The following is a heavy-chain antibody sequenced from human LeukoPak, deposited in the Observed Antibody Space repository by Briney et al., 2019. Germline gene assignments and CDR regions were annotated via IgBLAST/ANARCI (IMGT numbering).Heavy chain of an antibody. CDR2: ISGSGGST. CDR1: GFTFSSYA. V-gene: IGHV3-23*01. D-gene: IGHD2-8*01. Sequence: GGSLRLSCAASGFTFSSYAMSWVRQAPGKGLEWVSAISGSGGSTYYADSVKGRFTISRDNSKNTLYLQMNSLRAEDTAVYYCAKDSLMVYADAPYYYYYYMDVWGKGTTVTVSS. CDR3: AKDSLMVYADAPYYYYYYMDV. J-gene: IGHJ6*03.